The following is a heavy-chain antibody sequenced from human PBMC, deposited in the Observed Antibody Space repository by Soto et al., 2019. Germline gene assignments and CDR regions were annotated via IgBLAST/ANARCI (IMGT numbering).Heavy chain of an antibody. Sequence: EVQLVESGGGLVQPGGSLRLSCAASGFTFSSYSMNWVRQAPGKGLEWVSYISSSSSTIYYADSVKGRFTISRDNAKNSLYLQMNRLRAEDTAVYYCARIHQYGSGSDIWGQGTMVTVSS. J-gene: IGHJ3*02. CDR3: ARIHQYGSGSDI. V-gene: IGHV3-48*01. D-gene: IGHD3-10*01. CDR1: GFTFSSYS. CDR2: ISSSSSTI.